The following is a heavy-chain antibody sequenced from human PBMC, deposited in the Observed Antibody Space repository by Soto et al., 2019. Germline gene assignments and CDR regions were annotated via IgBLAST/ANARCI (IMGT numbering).Heavy chain of an antibody. J-gene: IGHJ6*02. CDR2: IYYSGST. V-gene: IGHV4-39*01. CDR1: GGSISSSSYY. CDR3: ARHAPLGYYYYYGMDV. Sequence: QLQLQESGPGLVKPSETLSLTCTVSGGSISSSSYYWGWIRQPPGKGLEWIGSIYYSGSTYYNPSLKSRVTISVDTSKNQFSLKLSSVTAADTAVYYCARHAPLGYYYYYGMDVWGQGTTVTVSS.